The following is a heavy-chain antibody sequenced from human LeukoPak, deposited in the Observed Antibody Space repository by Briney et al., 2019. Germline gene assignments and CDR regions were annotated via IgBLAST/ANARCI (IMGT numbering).Heavy chain of an antibody. D-gene: IGHD4-11*01. CDR3: ARGLQSYDSNWFDP. V-gene: IGHV3-30-3*01. J-gene: IGHJ5*02. CDR2: ISYEGANK. Sequence: GGSLRLSCTGSGFTFSTYAMHWVRQAPGKGPEWVAIISYEGANKYFADSVNGRFTISRDNSKDTVYLQLNSLKYEDSAVYYCARGLQSYDSNWFDPWGQGTLVTVSS. CDR1: GFTFSTYA.